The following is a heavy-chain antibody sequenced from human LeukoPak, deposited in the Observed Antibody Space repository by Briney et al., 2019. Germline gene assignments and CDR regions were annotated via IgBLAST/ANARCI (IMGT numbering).Heavy chain of an antibody. V-gene: IGHV1-24*01. CDR3: ARTREVGATPFFDY. D-gene: IGHD1-26*01. CDR2: FDPEDGET. Sequence: ASVKVSCKVSGYTLTELSMHWVRQAPGKGLEWVGGFDPEDGETIYAQKFQGRVTITADKSTSTAYMELSSLRSEDTAVYYCARTREVGATPFFDYWGQGTLVTVSS. CDR1: GYTLTELS. J-gene: IGHJ4*02.